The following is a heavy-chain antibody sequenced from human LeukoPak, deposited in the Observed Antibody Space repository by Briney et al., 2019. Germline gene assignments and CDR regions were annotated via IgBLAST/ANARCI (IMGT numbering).Heavy chain of an antibody. Sequence: HRASVKVSCKASGYTFTGYYMHWVRQAPGQGLEWMGWINPNSGGTNYAQKFQGRLTMTEDTSTDTAYMELSSLRSDDTAVYYCATDPVGYCSANGCYSVDYWGQGTLVTVSS. CDR1: GYTFTGYY. J-gene: IGHJ4*02. V-gene: IGHV1-2*02. D-gene: IGHD2-15*01. CDR3: ATDPVGYCSANGCYSVDY. CDR2: INPNSGGT.